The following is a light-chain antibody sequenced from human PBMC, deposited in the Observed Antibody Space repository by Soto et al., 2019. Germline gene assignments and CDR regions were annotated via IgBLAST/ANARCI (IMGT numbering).Light chain of an antibody. V-gene: IGKV1-5*03. J-gene: IGKJ2*01. Sequence: DIPMTQSPSTLSASVGDRVTITCRASQSISSWLAWYQQKPGKAPKLLIYKASSLQSGVPSRFSGSGSGTEFTLTISSLQPDDFATYYCQQYNSYVFGQGTKLEIK. CDR2: KAS. CDR3: QQYNSYV. CDR1: QSISSW.